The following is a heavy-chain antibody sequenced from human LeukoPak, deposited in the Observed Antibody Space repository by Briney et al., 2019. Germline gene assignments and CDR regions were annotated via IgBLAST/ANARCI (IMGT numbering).Heavy chain of an antibody. J-gene: IGHJ6*03. CDR3: ARSGYDILTGYYYYYMDV. Sequence: SETLSLTCTVSGGSISSSSYYWGWIRQPPGKGLEWIGSIYYSGSTYYNPSLKSRVTISVDTSKNQFSLKLSSVTAADTAVYYCARSGYDILTGYYYYYMDVWGKGTTVTVSS. V-gene: IGHV4-39*07. CDR1: GGSISSSSYY. D-gene: IGHD3-9*01. CDR2: IYYSGST.